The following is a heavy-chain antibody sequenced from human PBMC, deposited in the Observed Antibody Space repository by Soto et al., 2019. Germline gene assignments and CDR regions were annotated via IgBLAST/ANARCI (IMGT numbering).Heavy chain of an antibody. CDR2: IYYSGST. CDR3: ARGATRNPYYYDSSGYYLDAFDI. V-gene: IGHV4-59*01. J-gene: IGHJ3*02. Sequence: PSETLSLTCTVSGGAIISYYCIFIRHPPGKGLEWIVYIYYSGSTNYNPSLKSRVTISVDTSKNQFSLKLSSVTAADTAVYYCARGATRNPYYYDSSGYYLDAFDIWGQGTMVTVSS. D-gene: IGHD3-22*01. CDR1: GGAIISYY.